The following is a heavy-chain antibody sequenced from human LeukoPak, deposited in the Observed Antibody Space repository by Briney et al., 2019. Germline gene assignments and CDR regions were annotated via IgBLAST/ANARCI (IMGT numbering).Heavy chain of an antibody. CDR1: GGSISVGHYY. J-gene: IGHJ3*02. D-gene: IGHD3-3*01. Sequence: PSETLSLTCTASGGSISVGHYYCSWIRQPPGKGLEWIGNIYYSGSTDYNPSLKSRVTLSVDTSKNQFSLKVRSVTAADTAVYYCARGVRGAFDTWGQGTMVTVSS. V-gene: IGHV4-30-4*01. CDR3: ARGVRGAFDT. CDR2: IYYSGST.